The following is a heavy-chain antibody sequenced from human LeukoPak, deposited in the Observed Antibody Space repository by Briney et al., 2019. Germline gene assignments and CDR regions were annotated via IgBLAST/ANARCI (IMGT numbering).Heavy chain of an antibody. CDR1: GFTVRNNY. CDR2: IYSGGST. V-gene: IGHV3-66*01. CDR3: ATGERMVRGDGVDY. Sequence: GRSLRLSCAASGFTVRNNYMSWVRQAPGKGLEWVSVIYSGGSTYYADSVKGRFTISRDNSKNTLYLQMNSLRAEDTAVYSCATGERMVRGDGVDYWGQGTLVTVSS. D-gene: IGHD3-10*01. J-gene: IGHJ4*02.